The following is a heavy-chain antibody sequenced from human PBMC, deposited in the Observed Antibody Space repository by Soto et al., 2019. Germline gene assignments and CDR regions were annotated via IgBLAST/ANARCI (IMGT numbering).Heavy chain of an antibody. V-gene: IGHV3-23*01. CDR2: ISGSGGST. J-gene: IGHJ4*02. CDR3: AKDVGVYPGYSYSDY. Sequence: SGGSLRLSCAASGFTFSSYAMSWVRQAPGKGLEWVSAISGSGGSTYYADSVKGRFTISRDNSKNTLYLQMNSLRAEDTAVYYCAKDVGVYPGYSYSDYWGQGTLVTVSS. D-gene: IGHD5-18*01. CDR1: GFTFSSYA.